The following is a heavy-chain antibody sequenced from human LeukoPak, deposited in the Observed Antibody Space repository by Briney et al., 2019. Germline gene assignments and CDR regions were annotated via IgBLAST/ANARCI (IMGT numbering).Heavy chain of an antibody. CDR3: ARTSSGYLIDY. J-gene: IGHJ4*02. Sequence: KTSETLSLTCTVSGGSISGYYWSWIRQSPGRGLEWIGYIYYSGSTNYNPSLKSRVTMSVGTSQNQSQNQFSLKLSSVTAADTAVYYCARTSSGYLIDYWGQGTLVTVSS. D-gene: IGHD3-22*01. CDR1: GGSISGYY. CDR2: IYYSGST. V-gene: IGHV4-59*01.